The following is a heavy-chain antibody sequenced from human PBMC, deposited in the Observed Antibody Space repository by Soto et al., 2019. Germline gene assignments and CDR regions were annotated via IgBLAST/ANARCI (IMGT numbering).Heavy chain of an antibody. CDR3: ARAIVATTYDY. J-gene: IGHJ4*02. Sequence: SDTLSLTCTVSGGSISSSSYYWGWIRQPPGKGLEWIGSIYYSGSTYYNPSLKSRVTISVDTSKNQFSLKLSSVTAADTAVYYCARAIVATTYDYWGQGTLVTVSS. CDR1: GGSISSSSYY. D-gene: IGHD5-12*01. V-gene: IGHV4-39*01. CDR2: IYYSGST.